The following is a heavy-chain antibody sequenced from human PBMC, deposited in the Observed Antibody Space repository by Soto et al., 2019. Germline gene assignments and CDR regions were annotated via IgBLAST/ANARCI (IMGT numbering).Heavy chain of an antibody. CDR1: GFTFSSYS. J-gene: IGHJ5*02. CDR2: ISSSSSTI. V-gene: IGHV3-48*02. Sequence: EVQLVESGGGLVQPGGSLRLSCAASGFTFSSYSMNWVRQAPGKGLEWVSYISSSSSTIYYADSVNGRFTISRDNAKNYMYQQMDSLRDDDTAVDYCAREDGSLNWFDPWGQGTLVTVSS. CDR3: AREDGSLNWFDP. D-gene: IGHD1-26*01.